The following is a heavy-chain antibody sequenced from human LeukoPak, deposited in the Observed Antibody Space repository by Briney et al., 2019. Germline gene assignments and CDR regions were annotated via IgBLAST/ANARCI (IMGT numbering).Heavy chain of an antibody. CDR3: ARVNEGIDY. D-gene: IGHD2-8*01. Sequence: GGSLRPSCAASGFTFSTYWMSWVRQAPGKGREWVANIKQDGSEKYYVDSVKGRFTISRDNAKNSLYLQMNSLRAEDTAVYYCARVNEGIDYWGQGTLVTVSS. J-gene: IGHJ4*02. CDR1: GFTFSTYW. CDR2: IKQDGSEK. V-gene: IGHV3-7*01.